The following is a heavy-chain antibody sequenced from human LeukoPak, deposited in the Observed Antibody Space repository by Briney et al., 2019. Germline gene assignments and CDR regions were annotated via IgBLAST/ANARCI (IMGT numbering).Heavy chain of an antibody. Sequence: GESLKISCKGSGYSFTSYWIGWVRQMPGKGLEWMGIIYPGDSDTRHSPSFQGQVTISADKSISTAYLQWSSLKASDTAMYYCARQVVAVAGSPSLYYFDYWGQGTLVTVSS. V-gene: IGHV5-51*01. CDR1: GYSFTSYW. CDR3: ARQVVAVAGSPSLYYFDY. CDR2: IYPGDSDT. D-gene: IGHD6-19*01. J-gene: IGHJ4*02.